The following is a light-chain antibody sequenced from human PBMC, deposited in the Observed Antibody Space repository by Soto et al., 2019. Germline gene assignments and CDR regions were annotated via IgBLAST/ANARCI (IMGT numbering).Light chain of an antibody. Sequence: DLQMTQSPSFVSASLGDSVTITCRASQDISSWVAWYQQRPGRAPTLLIYGASTLQSGVPSRFSGSGFGTEFTLTISNLLPEDFGTYYCQQANSFPVTFGQGTRLDIK. J-gene: IGKJ5*01. CDR3: QQANSFPVT. CDR2: GAS. V-gene: IGKV1-12*01. CDR1: QDISSW.